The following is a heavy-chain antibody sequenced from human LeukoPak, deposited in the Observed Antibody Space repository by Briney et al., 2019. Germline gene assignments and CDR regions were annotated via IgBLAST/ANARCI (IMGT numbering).Heavy chain of an antibody. CDR3: ARRYSSYDPFDY. Sequence: GGSLRLSCAASGFTFSTYDMHWVRQAPGKGLEFVSAISSNGGTTYYANSVKGRFTISRSNSRNTLYLQMGSLRAEDMAVYYCARRYSSYDPFDYWGQGTLVTVSS. J-gene: IGHJ4*02. CDR2: ISSNGGTT. D-gene: IGHD5-12*01. CDR1: GFTFSTYD. V-gene: IGHV3-64*01.